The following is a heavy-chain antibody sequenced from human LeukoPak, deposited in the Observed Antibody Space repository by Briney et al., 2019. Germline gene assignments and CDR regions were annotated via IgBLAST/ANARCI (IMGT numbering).Heavy chain of an antibody. CDR2: SYSGGSS. J-gene: IGHJ2*01. Sequence: GGSLRLSCAASGFTFSDYYMSWIRQAPGKGLEWVSVSYSGGSSYYADSVKGRFTISRDNSKNTLYLQMNTLRAEDTAVYFCAREEHYRRYFALWGRGTLVTVSS. CDR1: GFTFSDYY. V-gene: IGHV3-53*01. D-gene: IGHD3-16*02. CDR3: AREEHYRRYFAL.